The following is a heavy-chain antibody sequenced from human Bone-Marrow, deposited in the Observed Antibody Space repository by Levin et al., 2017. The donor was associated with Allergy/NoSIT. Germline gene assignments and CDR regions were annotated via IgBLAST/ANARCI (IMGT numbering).Heavy chain of an antibody. CDR2: IKPQTGVT. D-gene: IGHD3-22*01. Sequence: ASVKVSCKASGNIFSDSYFHWVRQAPGQGLEWMGWIKPQTGVTNFAQTFRGRVILTRDMSTSTAYMELTSLTSDDPAIYFCAKGTSGYSPLQIWGQGALVTVSS. J-gene: IGHJ4*02. CDR1: GNIFSDSY. V-gene: IGHV1-2*02. CDR3: AKGTSGYSPLQI.